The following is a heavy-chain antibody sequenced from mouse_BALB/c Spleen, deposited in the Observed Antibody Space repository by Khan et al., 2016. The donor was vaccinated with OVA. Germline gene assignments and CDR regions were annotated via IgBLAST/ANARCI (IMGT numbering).Heavy chain of an antibody. J-gene: IGHJ2*01. Sequence: VQLVETGGGLVRPGNSLKLSCVTSGFTFSYYRMHWLRQFPGKRLEWIAVITVKSDNSGANYAESVKGRFTISSDDSKSSVYLQMNRLREEDNSTYYCSRGGYYYGTPFDYWGQGTTLTVSS. CDR2: ITVKSDNSGA. D-gene: IGHD1-1*01. CDR3: SRGGYYYGTPFDY. CDR1: GFTFSYYR. V-gene: IGHV13-2*02.